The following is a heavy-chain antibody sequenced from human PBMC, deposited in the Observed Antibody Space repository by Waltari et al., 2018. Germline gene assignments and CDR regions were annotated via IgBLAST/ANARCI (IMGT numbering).Heavy chain of an antibody. CDR3: ARDTKNGDFGDAFDF. V-gene: IGHV3-30*01. D-gene: IGHD4-17*01. J-gene: IGHJ3*01. CDR1: GFTFNTHA. Sequence: QVQLVESGGGVVQPGTSLRLSCAASGFTFNTHAMHWVRQAPGKGLEWVAIISYHETNKYYADSVKGRFTISRDNSQNTLYLQMNSLRAEDTALYYCARDTKNGDFGDAFDFWGQGTMVIVSS. CDR2: ISYHETNK.